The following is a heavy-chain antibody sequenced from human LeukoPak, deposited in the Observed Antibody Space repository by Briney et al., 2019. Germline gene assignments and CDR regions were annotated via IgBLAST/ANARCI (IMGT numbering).Heavy chain of an antibody. CDR1: GYSISSGYY. Sequence: SETLSLTCAVSGYSISSGYYWGWIRQPPGKGLEWIGSIYHSGSTYYNPSLKSRVTISVDTSKNQFSLKLSSVTAADTAVYYCARPQWGYVRSVAFDIWGQGTMVTVSS. J-gene: IGHJ3*02. D-gene: IGHD5-18*01. CDR2: IYHSGST. CDR3: ARPQWGYVRSVAFDI. V-gene: IGHV4-38-2*01.